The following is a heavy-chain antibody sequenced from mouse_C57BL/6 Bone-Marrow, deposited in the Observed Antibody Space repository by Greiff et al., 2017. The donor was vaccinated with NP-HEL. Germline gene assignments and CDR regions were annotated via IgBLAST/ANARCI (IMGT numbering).Heavy chain of an antibody. CDR3: ARSPLGQYFDV. CDR1: GFTFTDYY. Sequence: EVHLVESGGGFVQPGGSLSLSCAASGFTFTDYYMSWVRQPPGQALEWLGFIRNKANGYTTEYSASVKGRFTISRDNSQSILYLQMNALRAEDSATYFCARSPLGQYFDVWGTGTTVTVSS. CDR2: IRNKANGYTT. J-gene: IGHJ1*03. D-gene: IGHD3-3*01. V-gene: IGHV7-3*01.